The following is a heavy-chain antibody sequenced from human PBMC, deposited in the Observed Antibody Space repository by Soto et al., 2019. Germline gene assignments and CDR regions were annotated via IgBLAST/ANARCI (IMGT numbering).Heavy chain of an antibody. J-gene: IGHJ6*02. CDR2: IYYSGST. Sequence: SETLSLTCTVSGGSISSGGYYWSWIRQHPGKGLEWIGYIYYSGSTYYNPSLKSRVTISVDTSKNQFSLKLSSVTAADTAVYYCARDCIWTGRGMDVWGQGPTVTVSS. CDR3: ARDCIWTGRGMDV. V-gene: IGHV4-31*02. D-gene: IGHD3-9*01. CDR1: GGSISSGGYY.